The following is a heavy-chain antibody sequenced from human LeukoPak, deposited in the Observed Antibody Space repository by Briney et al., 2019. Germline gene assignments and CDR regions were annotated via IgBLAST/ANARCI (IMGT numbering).Heavy chain of an antibody. CDR1: GFTFSSYA. Sequence: PGGSLRLSCAASGFTFSSYAMSWVRQAPGKGLEWVSEISSGGGNTYYTDSVKGRFTISRANSKNTLYLQMNSLRAEDTAVYYCAKELRNYDSSGYYDYWGQGTLVTVSS. J-gene: IGHJ4*02. CDR2: ISSGGGNT. V-gene: IGHV3-23*01. CDR3: AKELRNYDSSGYYDY. D-gene: IGHD3-22*01.